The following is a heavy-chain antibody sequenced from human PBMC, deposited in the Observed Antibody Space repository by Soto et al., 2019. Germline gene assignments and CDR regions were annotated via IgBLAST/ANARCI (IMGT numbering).Heavy chain of an antibody. CDR3: ARGHSTDCSNGVCSFFYNHEMDV. D-gene: IGHD2-8*01. J-gene: IGHJ6*02. CDR2: INPKSGGT. Sequence: ASVKGSCNATGYIFTDYHIHWVRQAPGQGLEWLGRINPKSGGTSTAQKFQGWVTMTRDRSISTVYMELTRLRSDDTAVYFCARGHSTDCSNGVCSFFYNHEMDVWGQGTTVTVSS. CDR1: GYIFTDYH. V-gene: IGHV1-2*04.